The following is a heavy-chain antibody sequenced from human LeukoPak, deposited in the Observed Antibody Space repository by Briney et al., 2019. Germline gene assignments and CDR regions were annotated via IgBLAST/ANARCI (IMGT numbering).Heavy chain of an antibody. V-gene: IGHV3-48*01. Sequence: GGSLRLSCAASGFTFSSYSMNWVRQAPGKGLEWLSYISSSSSIIYYADSVKGRFAISRDNSKNTLYLQMNSLRAEDTAVYYCAREAYYYGSGSYYDFDYWGQGTLVTVSS. CDR3: AREAYYYGSGSYYDFDY. D-gene: IGHD3-10*01. CDR1: GFTFSSYS. J-gene: IGHJ4*02. CDR2: ISSSSSII.